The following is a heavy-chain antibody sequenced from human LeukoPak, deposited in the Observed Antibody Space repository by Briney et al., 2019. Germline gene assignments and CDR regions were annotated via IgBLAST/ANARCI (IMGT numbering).Heavy chain of an antibody. J-gene: IGHJ4*02. Sequence: PSETLSLTCTVSGGSISSSSYYWGWIRQPPGKGLEWTGSIYYSGSTYYNPSLKSRVTISVDTSKNQFSLKLSSVTAADTAVYYCARLTAIWTGDYWGQGTLVTVSS. V-gene: IGHV4-39*01. D-gene: IGHD5-18*01. CDR1: GGSISSSSYY. CDR3: ARLTAIWTGDY. CDR2: IYYSGST.